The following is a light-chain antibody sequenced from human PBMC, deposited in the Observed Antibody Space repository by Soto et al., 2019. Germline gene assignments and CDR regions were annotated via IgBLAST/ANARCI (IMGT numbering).Light chain of an antibody. J-gene: IGKJ1*01. Sequence: AIQMTQSPSSLSASVGDRVTVTCRASQDIKYDLAWYQQKPGKAPKVLIYGASTLQPGVSSRFSGSGSSSEFTLTINSLQPEDSATYFCLQDFHYPRTFGQGTKVEIK. CDR2: GAS. CDR3: LQDFHYPRT. V-gene: IGKV1-6*01. CDR1: QDIKYD.